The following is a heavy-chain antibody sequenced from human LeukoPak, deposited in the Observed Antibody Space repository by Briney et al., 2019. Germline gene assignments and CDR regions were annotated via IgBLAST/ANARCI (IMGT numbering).Heavy chain of an antibody. CDR3: AKDRRSAYYYYYGIDV. V-gene: IGHV3-23*01. CDR1: GFTFSSYA. CDR2: TSGSGGST. J-gene: IGHJ6*02. Sequence: TGGSLRLSCAASGFTFSSYAMSWVRQAPGKGLEWVSGTSGSGGSTYYADSVKGRFTISRDNSKNTLYLQMNTLRAEDAAVYYCAKDRRSAYYYYYGIDVWGQGTTVTVSS. D-gene: IGHD6-19*01.